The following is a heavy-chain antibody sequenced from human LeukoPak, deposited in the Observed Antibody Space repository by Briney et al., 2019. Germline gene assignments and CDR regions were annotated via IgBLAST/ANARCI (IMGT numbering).Heavy chain of an antibody. Sequence: GGSLRLSCAASGFTFSNYAMTWVRQAPGRGLEWVSAIGGSGGSTYYAASVKGRFTISRDNSKNTLDLQMNSLRAEDTALYYCAKAQRPYDSTGYLDYWAQGTLVTVSS. J-gene: IGHJ4*02. D-gene: IGHD3-22*01. CDR1: GFTFSNYA. CDR3: AKAQRPYDSTGYLDY. CDR2: IGGSGGST. V-gene: IGHV3-23*01.